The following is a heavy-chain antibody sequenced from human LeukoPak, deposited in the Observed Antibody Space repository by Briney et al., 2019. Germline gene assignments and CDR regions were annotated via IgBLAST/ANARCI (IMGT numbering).Heavy chain of an antibody. CDR2: IKTDGTYT. D-gene: IGHD3-22*01. CDR3: ARDYYDSSGYYYFDY. CDR1: GFTFSRYW. J-gene: IGHJ4*02. V-gene: IGHV3-74*01. Sequence: GGSLRLSCATSGFTFSRYWMHWVRQAPGEGLVWVSRIKTDGTYTSNADSVKGRFTISRDNAKSTLYLQMNSLRAEDTAVYYCARDYYDSSGYYYFDYWGQGTLVTVSS.